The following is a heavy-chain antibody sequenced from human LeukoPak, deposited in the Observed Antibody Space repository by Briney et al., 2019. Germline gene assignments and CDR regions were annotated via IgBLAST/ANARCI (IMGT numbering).Heavy chain of an antibody. CDR2: IRGSGGTT. Sequence: GGSLRLSCAASGFTFSSYTMSWVRQAPGKGLEWVSAIRGSGGTTYYADSVKGRFTISRDNSKNTLYLQMNSLRADDTAVFYCAKQWSAGTDEVYYWGQGTLVTVSS. J-gene: IGHJ4*02. CDR1: GFTFSSYT. D-gene: IGHD6-19*01. V-gene: IGHV3-23*01. CDR3: AKQWSAGTDEVYY.